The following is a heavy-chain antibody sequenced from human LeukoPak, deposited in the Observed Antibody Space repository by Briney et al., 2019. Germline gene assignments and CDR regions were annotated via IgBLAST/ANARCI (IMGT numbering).Heavy chain of an antibody. V-gene: IGHV1-24*01. CDR1: GYTLTELS. Sequence: ASVRVSCKVSGYTLTELSMHWVQQAPGKGLEWMGGFDPEDGETIYAQKFQGRVTMTEDTSTDTAYMELSSLRSEDTAVYYCATVGNDDSSGQLHNWGQGTLVTVSS. J-gene: IGHJ4*02. CDR2: FDPEDGET. CDR3: ATVGNDDSSGQLHN. D-gene: IGHD3-22*01.